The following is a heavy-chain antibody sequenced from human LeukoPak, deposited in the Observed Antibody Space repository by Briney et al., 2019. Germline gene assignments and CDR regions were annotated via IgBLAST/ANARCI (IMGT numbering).Heavy chain of an antibody. CDR1: GFTFSIYA. V-gene: IGHV3-23*01. CDR3: ARDIVVVPAAIGYYYYYGMDV. CDR2: ISGSGDNT. J-gene: IGHJ6*02. Sequence: GGSLRLSCAASGFTFSIYAMNWVRQVPGKGPEWVSGISGSGDNTYYADSVKGRFTISRDNSKNTLYLQMGSLRAEDMAVYYCARDIVVVPAAIGYYYYYGMDVWGQGTTVTVSS. D-gene: IGHD2-2*02.